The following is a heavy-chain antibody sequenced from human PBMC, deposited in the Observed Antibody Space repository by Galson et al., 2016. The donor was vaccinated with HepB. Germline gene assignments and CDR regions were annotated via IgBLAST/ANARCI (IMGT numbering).Heavy chain of an antibody. V-gene: IGHV3-33*01. J-gene: IGHJ6*02. CDR1: GFTFSSYG. CDR3: ARDPDDFWSGYSNGMDV. CDR2: IWDDGSNK. Sequence: SLRLSCAASGFTFSSYGIHWVRQAPGKGLEWVAVIWDDGSNKYYSDSVKGRFTISRDNSKNTVYLQMNSLRADDTAVYYCARDPDDFWSGYSNGMDVWGQGTTVTVSS. D-gene: IGHD3-3*01.